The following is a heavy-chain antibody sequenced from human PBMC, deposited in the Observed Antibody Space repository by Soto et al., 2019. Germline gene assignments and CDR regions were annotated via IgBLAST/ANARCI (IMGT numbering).Heavy chain of an antibody. CDR1: GFSLSNSG. CDR3: AKGGSGNYLTYYYYYGMDV. Sequence: SLRLSCAASGFSLSNSGMHWVRQAPGKGLEWVAVISYDGNNKYYADSVKGRFTISRDNSKNTVYLEMNNLRAEDTAMYYCAKGGSGNYLTYYYYYGMDVWGQGTTVTVSS. J-gene: IGHJ6*02. V-gene: IGHV3-30*18. CDR2: ISYDGNNK. D-gene: IGHD3-22*01.